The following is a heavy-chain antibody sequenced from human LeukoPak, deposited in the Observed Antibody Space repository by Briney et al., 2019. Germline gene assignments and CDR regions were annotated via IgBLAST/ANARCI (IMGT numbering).Heavy chain of an antibody. CDR3: ARDSGYDKNALLVGYYGMDV. D-gene: IGHD5-12*01. CDR2: IYYSGST. V-gene: IGHV4-59*12. CDR1: GGSISSYY. J-gene: IGHJ6*02. Sequence: SETLSLTCTVSGGSISSYYWSWIRQPPGKGLEWIGYIYYSGSTNYNPSLKSRVTISVDTSKNQFSLKLSSVTAADTAVYYCARDSGYDKNALLVGYYGMDVWGQGTTVTVSS.